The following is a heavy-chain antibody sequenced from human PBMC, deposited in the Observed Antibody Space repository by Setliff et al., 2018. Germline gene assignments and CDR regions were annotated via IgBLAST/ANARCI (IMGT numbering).Heavy chain of an antibody. J-gene: IGHJ4*02. CDR1: GGTFSDYH. Sequence: PSETLSLTCATYGGTFSDYHWTWIRQSPEKGLEWIGEINHRGSTNYNPSLKSRVTISIDTSKDQFSLKLISMTAADTAVYYCARGRNIAARLLGYWGQGTLVTVSS. CDR2: INHRGST. V-gene: IGHV4-34*01. CDR3: ARGRNIAARLLGY. D-gene: IGHD6-6*01.